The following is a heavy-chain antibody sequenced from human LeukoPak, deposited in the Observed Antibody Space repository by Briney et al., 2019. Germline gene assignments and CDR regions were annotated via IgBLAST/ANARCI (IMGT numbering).Heavy chain of an antibody. V-gene: IGHV1-18*01. CDR1: GYTFTSYG. D-gene: IGHD3-22*01. CDR2: ISAYNGNT. CDR3: AREPHYYDSSGPDY. Sequence: ASVKVSCKASGYTFTSYGISWVRQAPGQGLEWMGWISAYNGNTNYAQRLQGRVTMTTDTSTSTAYMELRSLRSDDTAVYYCAREPHYYDSSGPDYWGQGTLVTVSS. J-gene: IGHJ4*02.